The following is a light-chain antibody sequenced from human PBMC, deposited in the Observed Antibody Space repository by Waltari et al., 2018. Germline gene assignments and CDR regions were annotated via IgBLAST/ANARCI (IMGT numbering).Light chain of an antibody. J-gene: IGLJ2*01. CDR2: DVY. CDR3: SSYTSSGVV. Sequence: QSALTQPASVSGSPGQAIIISCTGTGSDVGGYDYVSWYQQYPGKAPRLIIYDVYNRPSGVSNRFSGSKSDNTASLTISWLHADDDSVYYCSSYTSSGVVFGGGTKLTVL. V-gene: IGLV2-14*01. CDR1: GSDVGGYDY.